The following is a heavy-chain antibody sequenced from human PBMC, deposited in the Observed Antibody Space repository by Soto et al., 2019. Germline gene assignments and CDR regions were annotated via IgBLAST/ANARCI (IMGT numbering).Heavy chain of an antibody. D-gene: IGHD1-26*01. Sequence: ASVKVSCKASGYSFTAYCVHWVRQAPGQGLEWMGWINPNSGGTNYAQRFQGRVAMTTDTSTNTAYMELNSLKSDDTALYFCARSSGTYSDFDYWGQGTQVTVYS. CDR3: ARSSGTYSDFDY. CDR2: INPNSGGT. CDR1: GYSFTAYC. J-gene: IGHJ4*01. V-gene: IGHV1-2*02.